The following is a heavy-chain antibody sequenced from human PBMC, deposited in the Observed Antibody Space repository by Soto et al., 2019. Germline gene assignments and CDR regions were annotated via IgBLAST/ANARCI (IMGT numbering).Heavy chain of an antibody. D-gene: IGHD2-15*01. J-gene: IGHJ4*02. CDR3: ARCGNGRSAPLFLGY. Sequence: SETLSLTCAVYGGSFSGYYWSWIRQPPGKGLEWIGEINHSGSTNCNPSLKSRVTISVDTSKNQFSLKLSSVTAADTAVYYCARCGNGRSAPLFLGYWGQGNLVTVSS. CDR1: GGSFSGYY. V-gene: IGHV4-34*01. CDR2: INHSGST.